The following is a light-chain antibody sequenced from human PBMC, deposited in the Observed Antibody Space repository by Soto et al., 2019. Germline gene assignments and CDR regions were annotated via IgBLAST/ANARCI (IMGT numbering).Light chain of an antibody. CDR2: EVT. CDR1: SSDVGGYKY. CDR3: SSYAASNNSYFV. V-gene: IGLV2-8*01. J-gene: IGLJ3*02. Sequence: QSVLTQPPSASGSPGQSVTISCTGTSSDVGGYKYVSWYQQYPGRAPKLMIYEVTKRPSGVPDRFSGSKSGNTAALTVSGLQDEDEADYYCSSYAASNNSYFVFGGGTKLTVL.